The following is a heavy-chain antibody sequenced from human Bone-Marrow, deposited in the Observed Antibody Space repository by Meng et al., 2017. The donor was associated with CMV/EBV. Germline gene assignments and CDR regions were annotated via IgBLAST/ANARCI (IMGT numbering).Heavy chain of an antibody. CDR3: ARKWDDY. V-gene: IGHV3-30*04. CDR2: ISYDGSNK. CDR1: GFTFSSYA. Sequence: GESLKISCAASGFTFSSYAMHWVRQAPGKGLEWVAVISYDGSNKYYADSVKGRFTISRDNSKNTLYLQMNSLRAEDTAVYYCARKWDDYWGQGTRVTGSS. J-gene: IGHJ4*02. D-gene: IGHD1-26*01.